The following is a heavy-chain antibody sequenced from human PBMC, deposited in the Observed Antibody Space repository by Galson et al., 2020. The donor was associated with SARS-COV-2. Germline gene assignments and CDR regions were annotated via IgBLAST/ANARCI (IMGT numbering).Heavy chain of an antibody. Sequence: AVKVSCKASGGPFSNYTISWVRQAAGQGPEWLGSVIPMLALANYAQNFQGRVTITADQSTTTIYMELSILRSEDTAVYYCARAKGNYYDPMGYFTLDYAFDVWGQGTTVSVSS. CDR1: GGPFSNYT. CDR3: ARAKGNYYDPMGYFTLDYAFDV. D-gene: IGHD3-22*01. V-gene: IGHV1-69*02. J-gene: IGHJ3*01. CDR2: VIPMLALA.